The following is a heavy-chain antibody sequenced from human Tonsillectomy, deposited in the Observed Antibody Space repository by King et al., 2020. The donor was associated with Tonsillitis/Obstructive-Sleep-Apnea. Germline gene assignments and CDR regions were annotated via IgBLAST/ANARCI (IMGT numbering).Heavy chain of an antibody. D-gene: IGHD6-19*01. J-gene: IGHJ6*02. CDR3: ARDYSSGYGLDV. Sequence: LQLQESGPGLVKPSETLSLTCTVSGGSISSYYWNWIRQPAGKRLEWIGRIHTSGSTNHNPSLKSRVTMSVDTSKNRVSLSLNSVTAADTAVYYCARDYSSGYGLDVWGQGTTVTVSS. V-gene: IGHV4-4*07. CDR1: GGSISSYY. CDR2: IHTSGST.